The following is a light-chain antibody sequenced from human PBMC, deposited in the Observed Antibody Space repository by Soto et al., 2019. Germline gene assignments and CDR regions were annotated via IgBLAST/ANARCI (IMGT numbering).Light chain of an antibody. CDR1: QSVSIN. J-gene: IGKJ1*01. Sequence: LSESPWARAGPSCRARQSVSINLAWYQQKPGQAPRLLNYGATSRAAGIPARCSGSGARAVIILTSSMLHHDDLATYCCQHYSSYSTFGQGTKVDI. CDR2: GAT. V-gene: IGKV3-15*01. CDR3: QHYSSYST.